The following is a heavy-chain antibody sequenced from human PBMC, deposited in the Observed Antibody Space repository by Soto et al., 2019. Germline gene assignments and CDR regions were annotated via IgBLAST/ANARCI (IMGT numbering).Heavy chain of an antibody. J-gene: IGHJ4*02. Sequence: SETLSLTCAVSGGSLTRGTYSWNWIRQPPGKGLEWIGYIVPSGTTYYNPSLKSRVSISIDVSKNQFSLNLRSLTAADTAVYYCARGREFDSWGQGTLVTVSS. CDR2: IVPSGTT. CDR1: GGSLTRGTYS. V-gene: IGHV4-30-2*01. CDR3: ARGREFDS.